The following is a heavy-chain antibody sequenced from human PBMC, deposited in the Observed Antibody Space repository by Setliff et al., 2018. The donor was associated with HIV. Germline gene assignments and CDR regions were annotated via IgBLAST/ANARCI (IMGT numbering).Heavy chain of an antibody. CDR3: ARGVDYGDYLSFDY. Sequence: ASVKVSCKISGYTLTEVSMHWVRQAPGKGLEWMGWINPNSGGTNFAQKFQGRITMTRDTSISTAYMELRRLRSDDTAVYYCARGVDYGDYLSFDYWGQGTLVTVSS. J-gene: IGHJ4*02. CDR1: GYTLTEVS. D-gene: IGHD4-17*01. V-gene: IGHV1-2*02. CDR2: INPNSGGT.